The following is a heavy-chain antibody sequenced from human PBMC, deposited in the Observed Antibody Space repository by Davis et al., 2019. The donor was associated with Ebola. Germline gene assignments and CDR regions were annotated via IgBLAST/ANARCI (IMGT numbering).Heavy chain of an antibody. Sequence: MPSETLSLTCAVYGGSFSGYYWSWIRQPPGKGLEWIGEINHSGSTNYNPSLKSRVTISVDKSKNQFSLKLSSVTAADTAVYYCAREDYGGNAFDPWGQGTLVTVSS. CDR2: INHSGST. V-gene: IGHV4-34*01. CDR3: AREDYGGNAFDP. D-gene: IGHD4-23*01. J-gene: IGHJ5*02. CDR1: GGSFSGYY.